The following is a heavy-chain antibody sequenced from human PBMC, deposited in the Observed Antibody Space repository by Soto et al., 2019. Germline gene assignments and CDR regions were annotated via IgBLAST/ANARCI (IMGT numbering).Heavy chain of an antibody. CDR3: ARANPDILTGSYYFDY. Sequence: ASVKVSCKASGYTFTGYYMHWVRQAPGQGLEWMGWINPNSGGTNYAQKFQGWVTMTRDTSISTAYMELSRLRSDDTAVYYCARANPDILTGSYYFDYWGQGTTLTVPS. J-gene: IGHJ4*02. V-gene: IGHV1-2*04. CDR2: INPNSGGT. D-gene: IGHD3-9*01. CDR1: GYTFTGYY.